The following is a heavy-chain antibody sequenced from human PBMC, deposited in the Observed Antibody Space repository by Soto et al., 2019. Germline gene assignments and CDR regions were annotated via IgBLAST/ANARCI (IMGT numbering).Heavy chain of an antibody. J-gene: IGHJ4*02. Sequence: SETLSLTCTVSGGSISSGDYYWSWIRQPPGKGLEWIGYIYYSGSTYYNPSLKSRVTISVDTSKNQFSLKLSSVTAADTAVYYCAREMATISPDYFDYWGQGALVTVSS. V-gene: IGHV4-30-4*01. CDR1: GGSISSGDYY. CDR2: IYYSGST. CDR3: AREMATISPDYFDY. D-gene: IGHD5-12*01.